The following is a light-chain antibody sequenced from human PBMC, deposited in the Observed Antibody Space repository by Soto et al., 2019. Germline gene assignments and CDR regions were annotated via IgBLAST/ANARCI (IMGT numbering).Light chain of an antibody. Sequence: QSVLTQSPSASGTPGQRVTISCSGSRSNIGTYTVNWYQQLPGTAPTLLIYLNNQRPSGVPNRFSRSKSGTSASLAISGLQSEDEADYYCAAWDGSLSAVLFGGGTKVTVL. CDR3: AAWDGSLSAVL. V-gene: IGLV1-44*01. CDR2: LNN. J-gene: IGLJ2*01. CDR1: RSNIGTYT.